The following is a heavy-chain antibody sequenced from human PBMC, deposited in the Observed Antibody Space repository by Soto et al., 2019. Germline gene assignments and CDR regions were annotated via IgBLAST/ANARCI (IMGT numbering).Heavy chain of an antibody. J-gene: IGHJ6*02. V-gene: IGHV3-15*07. Sequence: SVSNAWMNWVRQAPGKGLEWVGRIKSKTDGGTTDYAAPVKGRFTISRDDSKNTLYLQMNSLKTEDTAVYYCTTALHVTIFPRAYYYGMDVWGQGTTVTVSS. CDR2: IKSKTDGGTT. CDR1: SVSNAW. CDR3: TTALHVTIFPRAYYYGMDV. D-gene: IGHD3-3*01.